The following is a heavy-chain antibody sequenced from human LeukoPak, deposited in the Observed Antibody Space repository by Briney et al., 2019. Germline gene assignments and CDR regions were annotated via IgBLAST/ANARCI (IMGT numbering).Heavy chain of an antibody. CDR1: GGSISSYY. V-gene: IGHV4-59*01. CDR3: ARVRDGYNYLFDY. D-gene: IGHD5-24*01. CDR2: IYYSGST. Sequence: PSETLSLTCTVSGGSISSYYWSWIRQPPGKGLEWIGYIYYSGSTNYNPSLKSRVTISVDTSKNRFSLKLSSVTAADTAVYYCARVRDGYNYLFDYWGQGTLVTVSS. J-gene: IGHJ4*02.